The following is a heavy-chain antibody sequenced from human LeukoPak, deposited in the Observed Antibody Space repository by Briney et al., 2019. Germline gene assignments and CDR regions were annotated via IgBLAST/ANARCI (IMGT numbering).Heavy chain of an antibody. V-gene: IGHV3-23*01. CDR2: ISGSGGST. CDR1: GFTFSSYA. D-gene: IGHD3-10*01. J-gene: IGHJ4*02. Sequence: GGSLRLSCAASGFTFSSYAMSWVRQAPGKGLEWVSAISGSGGSTYYADSVKGRFTISRDNSKNTLYLQMNSLRAEDTAVHYCAKTGPQWFGELLAYFDYWGQGTLVTVSS. CDR3: AKTGPQWFGELLAYFDY.